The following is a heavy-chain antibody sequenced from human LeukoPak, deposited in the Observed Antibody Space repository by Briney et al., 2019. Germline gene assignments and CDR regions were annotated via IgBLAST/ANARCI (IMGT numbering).Heavy chain of an antibody. CDR1: GGSISSSSYY. J-gene: IGHJ5*02. V-gene: IGHV4-39*07. CDR3: ARGNYYYGSGSYGRFDP. D-gene: IGHD3-10*01. CDR2: IYYSGST. Sequence: SETLSLTCTVSGGSISSSSYYWGWIRQPPGKGLEWIGSIYYSGSTYYNPSLKSRVTISVDTSKNQFSLKLSSVTAADTAVYYCARGNYYYGSGSYGRFDPWGQGTLVTVSS.